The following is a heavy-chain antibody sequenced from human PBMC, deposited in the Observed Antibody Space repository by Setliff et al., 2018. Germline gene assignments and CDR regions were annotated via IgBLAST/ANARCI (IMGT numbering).Heavy chain of an antibody. Sequence: ASLMISCNACGDTFNSYGMNWLRQAPGQGLEWLGWISPYNGNTKYAQTVQDRITMASEASTRTSYMELSSLRSDDTAVYFCASSSDSCYYHQRDAFDIWGQGTMVTVSS. D-gene: IGHD2-21*01. V-gene: IGHV1-18*04. CDR3: ASSSDSCYYHQRDAFDI. J-gene: IGHJ3*02. CDR2: ISPYNGNT. CDR1: GDTFNSYG.